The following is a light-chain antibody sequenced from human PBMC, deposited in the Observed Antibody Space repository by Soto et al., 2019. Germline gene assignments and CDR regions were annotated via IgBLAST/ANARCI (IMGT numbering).Light chain of an antibody. CDR1: QSVSSN. V-gene: IGKV3-15*01. CDR3: QQYNNWPRT. CDR2: GAF. J-gene: IGKJ1*01. Sequence: ELLMTQSPVTLSVSPGERATLSCRASQSVSSNLAWYQQKPGQAPSLLIYGAFTRATGIPARFSGSGSGTEFTLTISSLQSEDFAVYYCQQYNNWPRTFGQGTKV.